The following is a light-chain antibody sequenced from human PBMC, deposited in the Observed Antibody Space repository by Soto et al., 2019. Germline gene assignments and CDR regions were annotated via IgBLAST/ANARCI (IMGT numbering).Light chain of an antibody. V-gene: IGKV3-11*01. Sequence: EIVLTQSPATLSLSPGERATLSCRASQSVSSYLAWYQQKPGQAPRLLIYDASNRATGIPARFSGSGSGTDFTLTISSLEPEYFAVYYCQQRSNGPLTFGGGPKLDIK. CDR2: DAS. J-gene: IGKJ4*01. CDR3: QQRSNGPLT. CDR1: QSVSSY.